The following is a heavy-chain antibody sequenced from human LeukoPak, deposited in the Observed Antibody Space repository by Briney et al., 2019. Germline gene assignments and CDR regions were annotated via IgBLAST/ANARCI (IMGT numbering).Heavy chain of an antibody. CDR3: ARDGVGFFPIYYFDY. J-gene: IGHJ4*02. V-gene: IGHV3-30-3*01. CDR2: ISYDGSNK. Sequence: SCKASGYTFTGYYMHWVRQAPGKGLEWVAVISYDGSNKYYADSVKGRFTISRDNSKNTLYLQMNSLRAEDTAVYYCARDGVGFFPIYYFDYWGQGTLVTVSS. D-gene: IGHD3-3*01. CDR1: GYTFTGYY.